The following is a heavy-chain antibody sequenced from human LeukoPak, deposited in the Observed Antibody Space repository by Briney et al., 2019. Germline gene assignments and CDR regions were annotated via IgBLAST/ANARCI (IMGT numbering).Heavy chain of an antibody. V-gene: IGHV1-2*02. J-gene: IGHJ4*02. CDR3: ARGPYYGSGRRGYYFDY. Sequence: GASVKVSCKASGYTFTGYYMHWVRLAPGQGLEWMGWINPNSGGTNYAQKFQGRVTMTRDTSISTAYMELSRLRSDDTAVYYCARGPYYGSGRRGYYFDYWGQGTLVTVSS. CDR2: INPNSGGT. D-gene: IGHD3-10*01. CDR1: GYTFTGYY.